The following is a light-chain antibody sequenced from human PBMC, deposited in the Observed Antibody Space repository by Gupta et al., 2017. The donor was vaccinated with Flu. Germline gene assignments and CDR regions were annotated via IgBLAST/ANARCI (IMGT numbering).Light chain of an antibody. Sequence: DIQMNQSLSSLSASVGDRVTITCRARQGISNYLAWFQQKPGKAPKFLIYAASRGQSGVPSMFSGSGSGTDFTLTIRSRQPEDVATYYCQQKNSSLGTVGQGTKVEIK. V-gene: IGKV1-16*01. CDR2: AAS. CDR1: QGISNY. CDR3: QQKNSSLGT. J-gene: IGKJ1*01.